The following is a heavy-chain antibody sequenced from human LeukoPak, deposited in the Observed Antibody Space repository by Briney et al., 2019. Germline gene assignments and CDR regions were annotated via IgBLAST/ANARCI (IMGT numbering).Heavy chain of an antibody. D-gene: IGHD3-9*01. V-gene: IGHV1-18*04. J-gene: IGHJ3*02. CDR3: ARDQGVYDILTGSSGAFDI. CDR1: GYTFTGYY. CDR2: ISAYNGNT. Sequence: GASVKVSCKASGYTFTGYYMHWVRQAPGQGLERMGWISAYNGNTNYAQKLQGRVTMTTDTSTSTAYMELRSLRSDDTAVYYCARDQGVYDILTGSSGAFDIWGQGTMVTVSS.